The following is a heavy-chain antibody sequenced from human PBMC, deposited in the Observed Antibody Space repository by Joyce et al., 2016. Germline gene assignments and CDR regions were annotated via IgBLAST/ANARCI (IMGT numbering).Heavy chain of an antibody. V-gene: IGHV3-21*01. CDR3: ARSSYTNGIFDY. CDR2: LSSSSSYI. J-gene: IGHJ4*02. D-gene: IGHD2-8*01. Sequence: EVQLVESGGGLVKPGGSLRLSCAASGFTFSSYSMSWVRQAPGKGLECVSSLSSSSSYIKYTDSVMGRFTISRDNAKNSLYLQMNSLRVEDTAVHYCARSSYTNGIFDYWGQGTLVTVSS. CDR1: GFTFSSYS.